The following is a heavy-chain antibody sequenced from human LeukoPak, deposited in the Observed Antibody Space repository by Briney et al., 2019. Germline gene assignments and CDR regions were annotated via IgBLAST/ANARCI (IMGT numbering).Heavy chain of an antibody. V-gene: IGHV3-48*02. D-gene: IGHD3-9*01. Sequence: QPGGSLRLSCAASGFTFSSYSMNWVRQAPGKGLEWVSYISSSSSTIYYADSVKGRFTISRDNAKNSLYLQMNSLRDEDTAVYYCARDKGGILTGYRFTFDYWGQGTLVTVSS. CDR2: ISSSSSTI. CDR3: ARDKGGILTGYRFTFDY. CDR1: GFTFSSYS. J-gene: IGHJ4*02.